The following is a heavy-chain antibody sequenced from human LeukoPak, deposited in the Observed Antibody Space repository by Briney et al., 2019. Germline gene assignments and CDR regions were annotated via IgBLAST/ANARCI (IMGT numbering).Heavy chain of an antibody. CDR3: AKGPGARGHFNWFDP. V-gene: IGHV3-7*01. J-gene: IGHJ5*02. CDR1: GFTFSSYW. D-gene: IGHD2-21*02. Sequence: GGSLRLSCAASGFTFSSYWMSWVRQAPGKGLEWVANTKPDGSEIYYVDSVKGRFTISRDNAKNSLYLQMNGLRGEDTAVYYCAKGPGARGHFNWFDPWGQGTLVTVSS. CDR2: TKPDGSEI.